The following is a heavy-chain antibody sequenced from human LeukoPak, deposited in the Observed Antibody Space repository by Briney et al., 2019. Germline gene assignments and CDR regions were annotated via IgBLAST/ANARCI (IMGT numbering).Heavy chain of an antibody. CDR1: GFTFDDYA. D-gene: IGHD6-13*01. Sequence: GGSLRLSCAASGFTFDDYAMHWVRQAPGKGLEWVSLITWDGDSTYYADSVKGRFTISKDNSKNSLYLQMNSLRAEDTAFYYCAKSTSSWSEFEYWGQGTLVTVSS. J-gene: IGHJ4*02. CDR2: ITWDGDST. CDR3: AKSTSSWSEFEY. V-gene: IGHV3-43D*03.